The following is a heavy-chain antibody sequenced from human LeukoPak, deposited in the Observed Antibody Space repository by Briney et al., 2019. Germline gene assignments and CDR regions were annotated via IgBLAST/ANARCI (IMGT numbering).Heavy chain of an antibody. CDR1: GGTFSSYA. J-gene: IGHJ4*02. V-gene: IGHV1-69*06. D-gene: IGHD3-22*01. CDR3: ARTYYYDSSGYRGSYYFDY. CDR2: IIPIFGTA. Sequence: ASVKVSCKASGGTFSSYAISWVRQAPGQGLEWMGGIIPIFGTANYAQKFQGRVTITADKSTSTAYMELSSLRSKDTAVYYCARTYYYDSSGYRGSYYFDYWGQGTLVTVSS.